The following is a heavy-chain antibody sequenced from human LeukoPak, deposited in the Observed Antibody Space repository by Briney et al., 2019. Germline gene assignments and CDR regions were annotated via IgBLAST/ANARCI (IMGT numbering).Heavy chain of an antibody. CDR1: SGSISGHY. J-gene: IGHJ4*02. V-gene: IGHV4-59*08. CDR3: ARHAQSPYSGSFDY. Sequence: SETLSLTCTVSSGSISGHYWSWVRQPPGKGLEWIAYIYYSGGTKYNPSLKSRVTISVDTSKNQFSLKLSSVTAADTAVYYCARHAQSPYSGSFDYWGQGTLVTVSS. CDR2: IYYSGGT. D-gene: IGHD1-26*01.